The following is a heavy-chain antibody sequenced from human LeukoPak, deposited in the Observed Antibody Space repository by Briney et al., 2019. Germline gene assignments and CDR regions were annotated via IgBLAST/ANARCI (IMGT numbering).Heavy chain of an antibody. Sequence: PSETLSLTCTVSGGSISSYYWSWIRQPPGEGLEWIGYIYYSGSTNYNPSLKSRVTISVDTSKNQFSLKLSSVTAADTAVYYCARNRYSSSSNWFDPWGQGTLVTVSS. CDR1: GGSISSYY. D-gene: IGHD6-13*01. V-gene: IGHV4-59*01. CDR3: ARNRYSSSSNWFDP. J-gene: IGHJ5*02. CDR2: IYYSGST.